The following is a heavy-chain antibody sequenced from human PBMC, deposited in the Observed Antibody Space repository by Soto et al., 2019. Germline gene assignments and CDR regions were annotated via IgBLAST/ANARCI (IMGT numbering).Heavy chain of an antibody. Sequence: GGSLRLSCAASGFTFSSYEMNWVRQAPGKGLEWVSYISSSSSYIYYADSVRGRFTISRDNAKNSLYLQMNSLRAEDTAVYYCARGVGATGAFDIWGQGTMVTVSS. J-gene: IGHJ3*02. D-gene: IGHD1-26*01. CDR3: ARGVGATGAFDI. CDR1: GFTFSSYE. V-gene: IGHV3-21*05. CDR2: ISSSSSYI.